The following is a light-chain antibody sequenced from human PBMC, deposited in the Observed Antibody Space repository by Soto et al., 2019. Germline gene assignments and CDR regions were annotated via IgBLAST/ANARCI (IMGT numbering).Light chain of an antibody. J-gene: IGKJ1*01. V-gene: IGKV3-20*01. Sequence: EIVLTQSPGTLSLSPGERATLSCRASESIASNYLAWYQQKPGQAPRLLMHGASSRATGIPDRFSGSGSGTDFTLTITGLQPEDFAVYYCQQYGSSPWTSGQGTKVEIK. CDR3: QQYGSSPWT. CDR2: GAS. CDR1: ESIASNY.